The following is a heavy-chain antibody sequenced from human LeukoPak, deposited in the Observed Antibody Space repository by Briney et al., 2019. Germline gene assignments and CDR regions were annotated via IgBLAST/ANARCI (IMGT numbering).Heavy chain of an antibody. V-gene: IGHV3-15*01. CDR3: TTEEFDGDYFHWFDP. D-gene: IGHD4-17*01. J-gene: IGHJ5*02. CDR2: TTDGGHT. Sequence: TTDGGHTDSDAPVKGRFTISRDASKHTLYLQMNSLKTEDTAVYYCTTEEFDGDYFHWFDPWGQGTLVTVSS.